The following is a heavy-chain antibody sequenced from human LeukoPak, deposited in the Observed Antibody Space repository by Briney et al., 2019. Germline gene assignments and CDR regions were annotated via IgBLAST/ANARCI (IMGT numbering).Heavy chain of an antibody. V-gene: IGHV1-24*01. CDR2: FDPEDGET. Sequence: ASVKVSCKVSGYTLTELSMHWVRQAPGKGLEWMGGFDPEDGETIYAQKFQGRVTITTDESTSTAYMELSSLRSEDTAVYYCARDPGVGYYTAKYFQHWGQGTLVTVSS. CDR1: GYTLTELS. J-gene: IGHJ1*01. CDR3: ARDPGVGYYTAKYFQH. D-gene: IGHD3-22*01.